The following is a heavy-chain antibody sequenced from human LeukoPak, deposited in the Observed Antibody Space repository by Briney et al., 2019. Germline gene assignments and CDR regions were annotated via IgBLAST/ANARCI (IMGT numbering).Heavy chain of an antibody. V-gene: IGHV4-59*01. D-gene: IGHD5-18*01. Sequence: PSETLSLTCAVYGGSFSGYYWSWIRQPPGKGLEWIGYIYYSGSTNYNPSLKSRVTISVDTSKNQFSLKLSSVTAAGTAVYYCARGYSYAEFDYWGQGTLVTVSS. CDR2: IYYSGST. CDR1: GGSFSGYY. J-gene: IGHJ4*02. CDR3: ARGYSYAEFDY.